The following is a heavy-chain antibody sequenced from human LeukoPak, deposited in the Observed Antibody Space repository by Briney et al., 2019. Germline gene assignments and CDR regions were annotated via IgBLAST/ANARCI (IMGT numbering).Heavy chain of an antibody. CDR1: GFTFSNYW. V-gene: IGHV3-74*01. Sequence: GGPLRLSCAASGFTFSNYWMPWVRQAPGKGLVWVSRINSDGSSTSYADSVKGRFTISRDNAKNTLYLQMNSLRAEDTAVYYCAKALGNYYDSSGYPLFDYWGQGTLVTVSS. CDR3: AKALGNYYDSSGYPLFDY. CDR2: INSDGSST. D-gene: IGHD3-22*01. J-gene: IGHJ4*02.